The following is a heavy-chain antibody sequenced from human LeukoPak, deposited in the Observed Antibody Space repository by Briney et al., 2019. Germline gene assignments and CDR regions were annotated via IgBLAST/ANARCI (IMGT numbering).Heavy chain of an antibody. V-gene: IGHV4-34*01. J-gene: IGHJ3*02. CDR3: ARGIPNAFDI. Sequence: SETLSLTCAVFGGSFNGYYWSWIRQPPGKGLEWIGEINHSGSTNYNLSLKSRVTISVDTSKNQFSLKLSSVTAADTTIYYCARGIPNAFDIWGQGTLVTVSS. CDR1: GGSFNGYY. CDR2: INHSGST.